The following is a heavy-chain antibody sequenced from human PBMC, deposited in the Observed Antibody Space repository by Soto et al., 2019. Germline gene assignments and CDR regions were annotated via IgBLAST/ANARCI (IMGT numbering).Heavy chain of an antibody. V-gene: IGHV4-39*01. Sequence: QLQLQESGPGLVKPSETLSLTCTVSGGSISSSPYYWGWIRQPPGKGLEWIGNIYYSGSTYYNPSLKSRLTLLADTSKRQFALKRSSVTAADTAVYYCARGGNSYASHWFDPWGQGTLVTVSS. CDR3: ARGGNSYASHWFDP. CDR1: GGSISSSPYY. J-gene: IGHJ5*02. CDR2: IYYSGST. D-gene: IGHD2-2*01.